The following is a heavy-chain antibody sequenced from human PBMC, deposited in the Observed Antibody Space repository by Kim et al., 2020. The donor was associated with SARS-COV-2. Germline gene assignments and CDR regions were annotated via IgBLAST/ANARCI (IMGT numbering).Heavy chain of an antibody. D-gene: IGHD2-15*01. CDR2: IWYDGSNK. V-gene: IGHV3-33*01. Sequence: GGSLRLSCAASGFTFSSYGMHWVRQAPGKGLEWVAVIWYDGSNKYYADSVKGRFTISRDNSKNTLYLQMNSLRAEDTAVYYCARDWDIVVVVAATIPGYWGQGTLVTVSS. CDR3: ARDWDIVVVVAATIPGY. CDR1: GFTFSSYG. J-gene: IGHJ4*02.